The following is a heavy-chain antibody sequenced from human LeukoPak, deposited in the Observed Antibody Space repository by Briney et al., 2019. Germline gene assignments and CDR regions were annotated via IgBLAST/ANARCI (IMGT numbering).Heavy chain of an antibody. CDR2: IKEDGNEK. D-gene: IGHD4-23*01. CDR3: ARAWSYGGDSDY. J-gene: IGHJ4*02. Sequence: GGSLRLSCAAYGFTFRSYLMTWVRQAPGKGLEWVANIKEDGNEKHYVDSVKGRFTISRDNSKNSLYLQMNSLRAEDTAVYYCARAWSYGGDSDYWGQGTLVTVSS. CDR1: GFTFRSYL. V-gene: IGHV3-7*01.